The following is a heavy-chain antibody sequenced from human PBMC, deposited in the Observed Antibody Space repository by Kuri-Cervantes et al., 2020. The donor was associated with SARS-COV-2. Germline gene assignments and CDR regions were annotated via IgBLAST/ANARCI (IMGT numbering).Heavy chain of an antibody. J-gene: IGHJ4*02. Sequence: SVKVSCKASGFTFTSSAMQWVRQARGQRLEWIGWIVVGSGNTNYAQKFQERVTITRDMSTSTAYMELSSLRSEDTAVYYCAGVQHYYDSSGSFDYWGQGTLVTVSS. CDR1: GFTFTSSA. D-gene: IGHD3-22*01. V-gene: IGHV1-58*02. CDR2: IVVGSGNT. CDR3: AGVQHYYDSSGSFDY.